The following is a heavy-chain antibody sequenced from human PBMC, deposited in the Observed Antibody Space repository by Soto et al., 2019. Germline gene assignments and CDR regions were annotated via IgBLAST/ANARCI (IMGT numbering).Heavy chain of an antibody. CDR2: ISSSSSYI. Sequence: PXGSLRLSFAASGFTFSSYSMNWVRQAPGKGLEWVSSISSSSSYIYYADSVKGRFTISRDNAKNSLYLQMDSLRAEDTAVYYCAREVVPDAIEDYYYYGMDVWGQGTTVTVSS. V-gene: IGHV3-21*01. CDR3: AREVVPDAIEDYYYYGMDV. CDR1: GFTFSSYS. J-gene: IGHJ6*02. D-gene: IGHD2-2*01.